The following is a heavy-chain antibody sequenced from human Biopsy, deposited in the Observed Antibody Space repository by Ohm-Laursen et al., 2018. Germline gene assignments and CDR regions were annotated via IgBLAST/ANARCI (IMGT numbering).Heavy chain of an antibody. CDR1: GGSFTGHY. CDR2: ISRTGYT. V-gene: IGHV4-59*11. CDR3: ARGSNEYGGLYFPH. Sequence: PGTLSLTCTVSGGSFTGHYWTWIRQPPGKGLEWIGHISRTGYTSYKSSLKSRVTISLDTSRKHFSLRLTSLAAADTAVYYCARGSNEYGGLYFPHWGQGTLVTVSS. J-gene: IGHJ1*01. D-gene: IGHD4-23*01.